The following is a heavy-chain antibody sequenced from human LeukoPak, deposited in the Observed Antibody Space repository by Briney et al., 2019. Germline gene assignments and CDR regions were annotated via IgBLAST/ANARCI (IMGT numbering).Heavy chain of an antibody. D-gene: IGHD2-15*01. J-gene: IGHJ4*02. CDR1: GGSISSYC. CDR3: ARDHGYCSGGSCYGLFDY. Sequence: PSETLSLTCTVSGGSISSYCWSWIRQPPGKGLEWIGYIYYSGSTNYNPSLKSRVTISVDTSKNQFSLKLSSVTAADTAVYYCARDHGYCSGGSCYGLFDYWGQGTLVTVSS. V-gene: IGHV4-59*01. CDR2: IYYSGST.